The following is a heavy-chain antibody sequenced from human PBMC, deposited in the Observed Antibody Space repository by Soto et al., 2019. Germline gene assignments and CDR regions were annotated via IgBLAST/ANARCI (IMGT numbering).Heavy chain of an antibody. D-gene: IGHD5-18*01. J-gene: IGHJ4*02. CDR2: IYYSGST. CDR1: GGSISSYY. Sequence: SETLSLTCTASGGSISSYYWSWIRQPPGKGLEWIGYIYYSGSTNYNPSLKSRVTISVDTSKNHSSLKLSSVTAADTAVYYCAREGSSYGYPFNWGQGTLVTVSS. CDR3: AREGSSYGYPFN. V-gene: IGHV4-59*12.